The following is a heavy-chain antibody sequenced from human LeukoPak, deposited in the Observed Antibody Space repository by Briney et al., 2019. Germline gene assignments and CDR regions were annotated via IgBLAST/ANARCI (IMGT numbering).Heavy chain of an antibody. Sequence: ASVKVSCKASGYTFTGYYMHWVRQAPGQGLEWMGWINPNSGGTNYAQKFQGRVTMTRDTSISTAYMELSRLRSDDTAVYYCARERGVATILDYWGQGTLVTVSS. D-gene: IGHD5-12*01. J-gene: IGHJ4*02. V-gene: IGHV1-2*02. CDR1: GYTFTGYY. CDR2: INPNSGGT. CDR3: ARERGVATILDY.